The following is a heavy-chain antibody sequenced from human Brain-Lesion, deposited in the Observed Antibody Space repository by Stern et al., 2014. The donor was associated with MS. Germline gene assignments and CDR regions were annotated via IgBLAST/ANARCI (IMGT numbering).Heavy chain of an antibody. CDR3: ARDNKVYGIDV. J-gene: IGHJ6*02. CDR2: IRNKANSYST. Sequence: VQLVESGGGLVQPGGSLRLSCAASGFTFSDHFIDWARQAPGKGLEWVGRIRNKANSYSTEYAASVKGRFTFSRDDSKNSLFVQMNSLRIEDTAIYYCARDNKVYGIDVLGQGTSVTVSS. D-gene: IGHD2/OR15-2a*01. V-gene: IGHV3-72*01. CDR1: GFTFSDHF.